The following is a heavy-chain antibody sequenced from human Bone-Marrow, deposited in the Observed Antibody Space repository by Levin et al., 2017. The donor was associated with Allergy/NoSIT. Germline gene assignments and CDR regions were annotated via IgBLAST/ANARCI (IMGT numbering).Heavy chain of an antibody. Sequence: SCAASGFTFSDYYMSWIRQSPGKGLECISSISTRGSNIFYADSVKGRFTISRDNANNSLSLQMSSLRVDDTAVYYCARVRVSQYGMDVWGQGTTVTVSS. CDR2: ISTRGSNI. CDR3: ARVRVSQYGMDV. D-gene: IGHD5/OR15-5a*01. V-gene: IGHV3-11*01. J-gene: IGHJ6*02. CDR1: GFTFSDYY.